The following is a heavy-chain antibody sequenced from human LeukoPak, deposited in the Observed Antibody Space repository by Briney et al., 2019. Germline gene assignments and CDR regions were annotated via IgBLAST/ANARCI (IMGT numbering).Heavy chain of an antibody. CDR3: ATGTPSITMVRGVINSFDY. Sequence: ASVKVSCKVSGYTLTELSMHWVRQAPGKGLEWMGGFDPEDGETIYAQKFQGRVTMTEDTSTDTAYMELSSLRSEDTAVYHCATGTPSITMVRGVINSFDYWGQGTLVTVSS. V-gene: IGHV1-24*01. J-gene: IGHJ4*02. D-gene: IGHD3-10*01. CDR1: GYTLTELS. CDR2: FDPEDGET.